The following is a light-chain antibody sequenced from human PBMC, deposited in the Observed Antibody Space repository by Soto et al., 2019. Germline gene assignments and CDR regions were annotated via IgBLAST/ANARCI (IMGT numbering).Light chain of an antibody. V-gene: IGLV2-23*02. J-gene: IGLJ3*02. CDR3: CSYAGSSTWL. CDR1: SSDIGSYNL. CDR2: EVN. Sequence: QSALTQPASVSGSPGQSVTISCTGTSSDIGSYNLVSWYQQHPGKAPRLMIYEVNKRPSGVSDRFSGSKSGNTASLTISGLQAEDEADYYCCSYAGSSTWLFGGGTKLTVL.